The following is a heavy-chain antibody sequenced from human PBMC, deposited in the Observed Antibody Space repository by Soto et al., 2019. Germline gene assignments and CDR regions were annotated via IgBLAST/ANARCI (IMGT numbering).Heavy chain of an antibody. CDR2: ISAYNGNT. CDR3: ARDLGADLGVTSGRFDP. D-gene: IGHD2-21*02. V-gene: IGHV1-18*01. Sequence: QVQLVQSGAEVKKPGASVKVSCKASGYSFRSYGITWVRQAPGQGLEWMGWISAYNGNTNYAQNLQGRVTMTTDTCTSTAYMELRSLRFDDTAVYYCARDLGADLGVTSGRFDPWGQGTLVTVSS. CDR1: GYSFRSYG. J-gene: IGHJ5*02.